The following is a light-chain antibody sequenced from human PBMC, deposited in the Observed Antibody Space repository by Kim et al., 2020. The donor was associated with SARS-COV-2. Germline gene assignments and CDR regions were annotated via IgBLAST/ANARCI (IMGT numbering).Light chain of an antibody. V-gene: IGLV2-14*04. CDR3: SSYTSSSSV. Sequence: PGQSITISCTGTSSDVGGYNYVSWYQQHPGKAPKLMIYDVSKRPSGVSNRFSGSKSGNTASLTISGLQAEDEADYYCSSYTSSSSVFGGGTQLTVL. CDR2: DVS. J-gene: IGLJ2*01. CDR1: SSDVGGYNY.